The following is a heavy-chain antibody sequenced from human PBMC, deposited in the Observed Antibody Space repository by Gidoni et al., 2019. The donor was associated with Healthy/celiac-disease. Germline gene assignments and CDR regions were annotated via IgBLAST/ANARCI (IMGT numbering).Heavy chain of an antibody. J-gene: IGHJ6*02. D-gene: IGHD6-19*01. CDR3: ARPILYSSGWYDRYGMDV. V-gene: IGHV5-51*03. CDR2: IYPGDSDT. Sequence: EVQLVQSGAEVKKPGESLKISCKGSGYSFTRYWIGWVRQMPGKGLEWMGIIYPGDSDTRYSPSFQGQVTISADKSISTAYLQWSSLKASDTAMYYCARPILYSSGWYDRYGMDVWGQGTTVTVSS. CDR1: GYSFTRYW.